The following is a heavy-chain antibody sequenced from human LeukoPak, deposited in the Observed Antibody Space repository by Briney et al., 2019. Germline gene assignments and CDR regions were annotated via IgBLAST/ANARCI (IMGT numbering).Heavy chain of an antibody. Sequence: GGSLRLSCAASGFTFSSYAMSWVRQAPGKGLEWVSAISGSGGSTYYADSVKGRFTISRDNSKNTLYLQMNSLRAEDTAVYYCAKDGSYYYDSSGFPDAFDIWGQGTMVTVSS. J-gene: IGHJ3*02. CDR2: ISGSGGST. V-gene: IGHV3-23*01. CDR3: AKDGSYYYDSSGFPDAFDI. CDR1: GFTFSSYA. D-gene: IGHD3-22*01.